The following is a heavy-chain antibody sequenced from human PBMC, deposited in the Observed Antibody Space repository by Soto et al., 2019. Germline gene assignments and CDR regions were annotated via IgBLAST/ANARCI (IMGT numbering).Heavy chain of an antibody. CDR3: ARDQPGITTTGGGRIDH. V-gene: IGHV3-30-3*01. Sequence: QVQLVESGGGVVQPGRSLRLSCAASGFTFSTHAMHWVRQAPGKGLKCVAIVSFDGSNKYYADSVKGRFTISRDNSKNTLYLQMSGLTPEDTAVYYCARDQPGITTTGGGRIDHWGQGTLVTVSS. D-gene: IGHD1-20*01. J-gene: IGHJ4*02. CDR1: GFTFSTHA. CDR2: VSFDGSNK.